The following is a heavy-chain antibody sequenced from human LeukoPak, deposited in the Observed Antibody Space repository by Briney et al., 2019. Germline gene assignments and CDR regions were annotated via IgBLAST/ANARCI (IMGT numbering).Heavy chain of an antibody. V-gene: IGHV1-2*02. D-gene: IGHD3-9*01. CDR1: GYTFTGYY. J-gene: IGHJ6*02. CDR3: ARDRGMERYFDWLDGMDV. CDR2: INPNSGGT. Sequence: ASVKVSCKASGYTFTGYYMHWVRQAPGQGLEWMGWINPNSGGTNYAQKFRGRVTMTRDTSISTAYMELSRLRSDDTAVYYCARDRGMERYFDWLDGMDVWGQGITVTVSS.